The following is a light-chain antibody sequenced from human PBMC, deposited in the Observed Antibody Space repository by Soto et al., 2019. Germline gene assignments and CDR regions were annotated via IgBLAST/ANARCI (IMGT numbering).Light chain of an antibody. V-gene: IGKV1-5*03. J-gene: IGKJ1*01. CDR2: KAS. Sequence: DIQMTQSPSTLSASVGDRVTITCRASQSISSWLAWYQHKPGKAPKLLIYKASSLESGVPSRFSGSGSGTEFTLTISTLQPEDFASYYCLKYNSHSGTFGQGTKVEIK. CDR3: LKYNSHSGT. CDR1: QSISSW.